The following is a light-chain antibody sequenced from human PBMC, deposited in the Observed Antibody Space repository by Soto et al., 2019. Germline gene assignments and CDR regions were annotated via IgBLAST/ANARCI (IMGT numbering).Light chain of an antibody. J-gene: IGKJ1*01. Sequence: DIQMTQSPSTLSASVGDRVTITCRASQSISSWLAWYQQKPGKAPKLLIYDASSLESGVPSRFSGSGSGTEFTLTISSLQPDDFATYYCQQYNSYSLLFGQVTKVEIK. V-gene: IGKV1-5*01. CDR3: QQYNSYSLL. CDR2: DAS. CDR1: QSISSW.